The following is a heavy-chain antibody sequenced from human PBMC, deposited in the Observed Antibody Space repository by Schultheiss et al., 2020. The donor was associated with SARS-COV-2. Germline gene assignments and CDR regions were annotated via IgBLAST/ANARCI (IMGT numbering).Heavy chain of an antibody. CDR3: AKSRHYYGDYVDWFDP. D-gene: IGHD4-17*01. CDR1: GFTFSSYA. CDR2: ISGSGGST. J-gene: IGHJ5*02. V-gene: IGHV3-23*01. Sequence: GESLKISCAASGFTFSSYAMSWVRQAPGKGLEWVSAISGSGGSTYYADSVKGRFTISRDNSKNTLYLQMNSLRAEDTAVYYCAKSRHYYGDYVDWFDPWGQGTLVTVSS.